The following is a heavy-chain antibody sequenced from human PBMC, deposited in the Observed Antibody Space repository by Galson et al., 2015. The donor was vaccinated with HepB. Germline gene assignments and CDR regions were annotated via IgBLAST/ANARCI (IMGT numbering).Heavy chain of an antibody. CDR3: ARHESCSGGSCYSHFDF. V-gene: IGHV5-51*01. Sequence: QSGAEVKKAGESLKISCKGSGYTFSKYWIAWVRQTPGKGLEWIGIIHPGYSDDRYSPSLQGQVTISADKSINTVYLQWSSLKASDTAMYYCARHESCSGGSCYSHFDFWGQGTLVTVSS. CDR2: IHPGYSDD. D-gene: IGHD2-15*01. J-gene: IGHJ4*02. CDR1: GYTFSKYW.